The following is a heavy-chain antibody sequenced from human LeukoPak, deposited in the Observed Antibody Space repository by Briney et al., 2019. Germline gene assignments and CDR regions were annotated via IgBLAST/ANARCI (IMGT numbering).Heavy chain of an antibody. D-gene: IGHD2-2*01. CDR2: TNRDGSEK. J-gene: IGHJ3*02. CDR3: ARDSASCRGCAFDI. Sequence: GGSLRLSCAASGFTFTNSWMSWVRQAPGKGLEWVANTNRDGSEKYYVDSAKGRVTISRDNAMNFLYLQLNSLRVDDTAVYYCARDSASCRGCAFDIWGQGTVVTVSS. V-gene: IGHV3-7*01. CDR1: GFTFTNSW.